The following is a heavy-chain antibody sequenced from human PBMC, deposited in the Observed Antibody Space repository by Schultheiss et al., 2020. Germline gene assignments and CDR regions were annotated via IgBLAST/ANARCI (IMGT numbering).Heavy chain of an antibody. J-gene: IGHJ3*02. CDR2: IYSSGTT. CDR3: ARGGGANAFDI. D-gene: IGHD2-21*01. CDR1: RGSVNSGSYY. V-gene: IGHV4-61*01. Sequence: SQTLSLTCTVSRGSVNSGSYYWTWIRQPPGKGLEWIGYIYSSGTTNYNPSLKSRVTMSVDTSKNQFSLKLSSVTAADTAVYYCARGGGANAFDIWGQGTMVTVAS.